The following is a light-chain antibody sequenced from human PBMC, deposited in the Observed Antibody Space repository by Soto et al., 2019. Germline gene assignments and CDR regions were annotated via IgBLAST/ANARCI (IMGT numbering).Light chain of an antibody. CDR3: QQYGSSPLT. CDR1: QSVSSY. V-gene: IGKV3-11*01. J-gene: IGKJ4*01. CDR2: EAS. Sequence: EIVLTQSPATLSLSPGERATLSCRASQSVSSYLAWYQQKPGQAPRLLIYEASNRATGIPARFSGSGSGTDFTLTISRLEPEDFAVYYCQQYGSSPLTFGGGTKVDIK.